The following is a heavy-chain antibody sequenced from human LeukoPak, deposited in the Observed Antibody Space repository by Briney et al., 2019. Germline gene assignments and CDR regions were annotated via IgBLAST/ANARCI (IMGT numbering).Heavy chain of an antibody. D-gene: IGHD5-12*01. Sequence: PGGSLRLSCAASGFRFSNYAMNWVRQAPGKGLEWVSVNIGSSGSTFYADSVEGRFTISRDNSKNTLYLQMNSLRDEDTAVYYCAKGGYDYVEIGYFDFWGQGTLVTVSS. J-gene: IGHJ4*02. CDR3: AKGGYDYVEIGYFDF. V-gene: IGHV3-23*01. CDR1: GFRFSNYA. CDR2: NIGSSGST.